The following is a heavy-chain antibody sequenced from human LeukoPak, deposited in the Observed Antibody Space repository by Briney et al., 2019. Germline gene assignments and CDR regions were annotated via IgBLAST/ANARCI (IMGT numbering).Heavy chain of an antibody. CDR3: ASKGAGHCYDASCMGSFDL. CDR2: INANTGDT. CDR1: GYPFIVYY. D-gene: IGHD2-15*01. Sequence: GASVKVSCKASGYPFIVYYLHWVRQAPGQGLEWMGCINANTGDTNSAQNFQGRVIMTRDTSITTAYMELSRLKSDDTALYYCASKGAGHCYDASCMGSFDLWGQGTTVAVSS. V-gene: IGHV1-2*02. J-gene: IGHJ3*01.